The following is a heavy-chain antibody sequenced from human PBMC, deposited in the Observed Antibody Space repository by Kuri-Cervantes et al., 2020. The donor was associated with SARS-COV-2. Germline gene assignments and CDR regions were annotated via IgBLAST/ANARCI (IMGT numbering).Heavy chain of an antibody. Sequence: SQTLSLTCAVYGGSFSGYYWSWIRQPPGKGLEWIGEINHSGSTNYNPSLKSRVTISVDTSKNQFSLKLSSVTAADTVVYYCARQMMSSITIFGVVITRNWFDPWGQGTLVTVSS. CDR2: INHSGST. CDR3: ARQMMSSITIFGVVITRNWFDP. J-gene: IGHJ5*02. CDR1: GGSFSGYY. V-gene: IGHV4-34*01. D-gene: IGHD3-3*01.